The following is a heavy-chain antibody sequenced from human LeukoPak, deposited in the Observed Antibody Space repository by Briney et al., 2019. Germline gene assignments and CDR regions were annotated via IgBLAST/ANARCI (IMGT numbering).Heavy chain of an antibody. Sequence: SETLSLTCTVSGGSVSSGSYYWSWIRQPPGKGLEWLGYIYYSASTNYNPSLKSRVTISVDTSKNQFSLKLSSVTAADMAVYYCAGGDRYYDILTGYYSGADYYYYGMDVWGQGTTVTVSS. CDR3: AGGDRYYDILTGYYSGADYYYYGMDV. J-gene: IGHJ6*02. V-gene: IGHV4-61*01. CDR2: IYYSAST. CDR1: GGSVSSGSYY. D-gene: IGHD3-9*01.